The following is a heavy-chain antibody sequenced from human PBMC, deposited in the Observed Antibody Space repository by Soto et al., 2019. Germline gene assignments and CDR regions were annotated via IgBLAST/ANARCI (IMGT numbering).Heavy chain of an antibody. CDR3: ASWPIAAAGPDYYYYYGMDV. Sequence: PGGSQRLSCAASGFTFSSYGMSWVRQAPGKGLEWVANIKQDGSEKYYVDSVKGRFTISRDNAKNSLYLQMNSLRAEDTAVYYCASWPIAAAGPDYYYYYGMDVWGQGTTVTVSS. CDR1: GFTFSSYG. V-gene: IGHV3-7*05. J-gene: IGHJ6*02. D-gene: IGHD6-13*01. CDR2: IKQDGSEK.